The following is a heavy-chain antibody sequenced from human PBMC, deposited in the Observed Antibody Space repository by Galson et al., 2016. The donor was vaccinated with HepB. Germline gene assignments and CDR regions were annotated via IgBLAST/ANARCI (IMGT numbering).Heavy chain of an antibody. CDR1: GYTFISYA. V-gene: IGHV1-3*01. CDR3: ARDRPYYDTLTGYYYHHYGMDV. D-gene: IGHD3-9*01. Sequence: SVKVSCKASGYTFISYAMHWVRQAPGQRPEWMGWINAGNGNTKYSKKFQGRVTIIRDTSASTVYMELSSLRSEDTAVYYCARDRPYYDTLTGYYYHHYGMDVWGQGTTVTVSS. CDR2: INAGNGNT. J-gene: IGHJ6*02.